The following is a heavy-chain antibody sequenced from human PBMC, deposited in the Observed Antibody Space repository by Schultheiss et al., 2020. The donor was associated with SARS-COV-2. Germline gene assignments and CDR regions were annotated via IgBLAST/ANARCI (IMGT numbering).Heavy chain of an antibody. J-gene: IGHJ4*02. D-gene: IGHD5-12*01. CDR2: IYHSGST. CDR1: GGSISSGGYY. V-gene: IGHV4-39*07. CDR3: AREVVATGFDY. Sequence: SETLSLTCTVSGGSISSGGYYWSWIRQHPGKGLEWIGSIYHSGSTYYNPSLKSRVTISVDTSKNQFSLKLSSVTAADTAVYYCAREVVATGFDYWGQGTLVTVSS.